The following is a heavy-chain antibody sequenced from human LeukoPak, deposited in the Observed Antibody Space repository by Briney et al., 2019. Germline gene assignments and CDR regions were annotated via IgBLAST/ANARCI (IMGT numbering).Heavy chain of an antibody. CDR3: SRNADHDW. D-gene: IGHD1-14*01. V-gene: IGHV3-15*01. CDR1: GFSFSDAW. Sequence: PGGSLRLSCAGSGFSFSDAWLNWVRQTPAKGLEWVARIKRQTEGWAKDYAAPVKGRFTISRDDSKSTVYLQMNSLEIEDTAVYYCSRNADHDWWGQGTLVTVSS. J-gene: IGHJ4*02. CDR2: IKRQTEGWAK.